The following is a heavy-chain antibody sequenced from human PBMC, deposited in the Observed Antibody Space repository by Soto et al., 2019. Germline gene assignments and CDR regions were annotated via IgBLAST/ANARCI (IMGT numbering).Heavy chain of an antibody. J-gene: IGHJ6*03. CDR3: ARFGKRSQAAAGTRLLDYYYYMDV. Sequence: SETLSLTCTVSGGSISSYYWSWIRQPPGKGLDWIGYIYYSGSTNYNPSLKSRVTISVDTSKNQFSLKLTSVTAADTAVYYCARFGKRSQAAAGTRLLDYYYYMDVWGTGTTVTVS. D-gene: IGHD6-13*01. V-gene: IGHV4-59*01. CDR1: GGSISSYY. CDR2: IYYSGST.